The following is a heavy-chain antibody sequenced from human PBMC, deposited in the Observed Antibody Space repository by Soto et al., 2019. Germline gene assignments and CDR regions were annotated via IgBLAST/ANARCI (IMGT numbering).Heavy chain of an antibody. CDR2: IYSGGST. CDR3: ARDDYGDYQFDY. D-gene: IGHD4-17*01. V-gene: IGHV3-66*01. CDR1: GFTVSSNY. Sequence: EVQLVESGGGLVQPGGSLRLSCAASGFTVSSNYMSWVRQAPGKGLEWVSVIYSGGSTYYADSVKGRFTISRDNSKNTLYLQMNSLSAEDTAVYYCARDDYGDYQFDYWGQGTLVTVSS. J-gene: IGHJ4*02.